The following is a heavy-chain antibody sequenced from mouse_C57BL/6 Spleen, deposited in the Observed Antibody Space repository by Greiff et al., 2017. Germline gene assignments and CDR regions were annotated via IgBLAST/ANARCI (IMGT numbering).Heavy chain of an antibody. CDR3: ARGEITTLDY. Sequence: QVQLKESGAELVRPGASVKLSCKASGYTFTDYYINWVKQRPGQGLEWIARIYPGSGNTYYNEKFKGKATLTAEKSSSTAYMQLSSLTSEDSAVYFCARGEITTLDYWGQGTTLTVSS. J-gene: IGHJ2*01. V-gene: IGHV1-76*01. CDR2: IYPGSGNT. CDR1: GYTFTDYY. D-gene: IGHD1-1*01.